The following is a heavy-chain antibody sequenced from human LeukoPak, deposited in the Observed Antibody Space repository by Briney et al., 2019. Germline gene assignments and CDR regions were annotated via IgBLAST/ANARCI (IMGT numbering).Heavy chain of an antibody. J-gene: IGHJ3*02. D-gene: IGHD6-13*01. V-gene: IGHV1-69*06. CDR1: GGTFSSYA. CDR2: IIPIFGTA. Sequence: SVKVSCKASGGTFSSYAISWVRQAPGQGLEWMGGIIPIFGTANYAQKFQGRVTITADKSTSTAYMELSSLRSEDTAVYYCARARKQQLVTYDAFDIWGQGTMVTVSS. CDR3: ARARKQQLVTYDAFDI.